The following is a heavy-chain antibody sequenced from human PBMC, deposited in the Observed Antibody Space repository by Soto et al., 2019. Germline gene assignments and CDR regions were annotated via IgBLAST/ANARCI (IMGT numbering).Heavy chain of an antibody. J-gene: IGHJ3*02. CDR2: INPNSGGT. CDR1: GYTFTGYY. D-gene: IGHD1-26*01. V-gene: IGHV1-2*04. Sequence: ASVNVSCKASGYTFTGYYMHWVRQAPGQGLEWMGWINPNSGGTNYAQKFQGWVTMTRDTSISTAYMELSRLRSDDTAVYYCARDPQYSGSYGSAFDIWGQGTMVTVSS. CDR3: ARDPQYSGSYGSAFDI.